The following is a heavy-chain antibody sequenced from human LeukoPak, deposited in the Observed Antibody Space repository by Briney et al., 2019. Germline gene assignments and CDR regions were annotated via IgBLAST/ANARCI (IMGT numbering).Heavy chain of an antibody. D-gene: IGHD3-10*01. CDR2: TYYSGST. CDR3: ARHYGP. V-gene: IGHV4-59*08. Sequence: SETLSLTCTVAGGSISSYYWSWIRQPPGKGLEWIGYTYYSGSTNYNPSLKSRITISIDTSKNHFSLKLSSVTAADTAVYYCARHYGPWGQGTLVTVSS. J-gene: IGHJ5*02. CDR1: GGSISSYY.